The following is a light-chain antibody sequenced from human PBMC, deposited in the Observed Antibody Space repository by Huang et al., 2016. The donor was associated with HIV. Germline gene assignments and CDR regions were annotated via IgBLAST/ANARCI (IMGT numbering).Light chain of an antibody. J-gene: IGKJ4*01. V-gene: IGKV3-15*01. CDR1: QSVNSD. CDR3: QQYNDWPPLT. Sequence: EIEMTQSPAILSVSPGERATLSCRASQSVNSDLAWYLQKPGQAPRLIIYGASTRAIGIPAKFNGTGSGTEFSLSISNLQSDDFGVYYCQQYNDWPPLTFGGGTKVEI. CDR2: GAS.